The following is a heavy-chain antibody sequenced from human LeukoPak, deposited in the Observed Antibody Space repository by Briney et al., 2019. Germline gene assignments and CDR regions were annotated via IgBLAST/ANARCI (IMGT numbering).Heavy chain of an antibody. CDR1: GFTFSSYT. CDR3: ATTPAG. CDR2: ISSGSSYI. Sequence: GESLRLSCAASGFTFSSYTMNWDRQAPGKGLEWVSSISSGSSYIYYADSVKGRFTISRDNAKNSLYLQMNSLRAEDTAVYYCATTPAGWGQGTLVTVSS. J-gene: IGHJ4*02. V-gene: IGHV3-21*01.